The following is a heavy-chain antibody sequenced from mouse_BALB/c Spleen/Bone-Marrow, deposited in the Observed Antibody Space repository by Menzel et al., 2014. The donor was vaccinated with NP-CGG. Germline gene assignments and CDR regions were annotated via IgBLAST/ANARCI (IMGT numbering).Heavy chain of an antibody. D-gene: IGHD1-1*01. V-gene: IGHV14-3*02. CDR2: IDPANGNT. CDR1: GFNIKDTY. J-gene: IGHJ3*01. CDR3: ASYYYGSGLFAY. Sequence: VQLQQSGAELVKPGASVKLSCTASGFNIKDTYMHWVKQRPEQGLEWIGRIDPANGNTKYDPKFQGKATITADTSSNTAYLQLSSLTSEDTAVYYCASYYYGSGLFAYWGQRTLVTVSA.